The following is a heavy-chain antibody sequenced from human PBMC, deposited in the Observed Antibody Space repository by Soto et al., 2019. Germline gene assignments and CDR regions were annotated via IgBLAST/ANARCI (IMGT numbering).Heavy chain of an antibody. D-gene: IGHD6-6*01. CDR3: ARPHSSSLYYYYYGMDV. CDR2: INPSGGST. V-gene: IGHV1-46*01. Sequence: ASVKDSCKASGYTFTSYYMHWVRQAPGQGLEWMGKINPSGGSTSYAQKFQGRVTMTRDTSTSTVYMELSSLRSEDTAVYYCARPHSSSLYYYYYGMDVWGQGTTVTVSS. J-gene: IGHJ6*02. CDR1: GYTFTSYY.